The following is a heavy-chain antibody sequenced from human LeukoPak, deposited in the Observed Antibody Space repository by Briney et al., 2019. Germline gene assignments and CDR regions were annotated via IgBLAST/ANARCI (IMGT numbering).Heavy chain of an antibody. CDR3: ARDGSGWSRDY. V-gene: IGHV3-21*01. CDR1: GFNFSPCA. J-gene: IGHJ4*02. Sequence: GGSLRLSCAASGFNFSPCAMTWVRQAPGKGLEWVSTITAGTTHIYYADSVKGRFTTSRGDAKTSLYLQLSSLRTEDTAVYYCARDGSGWSRDYWGQGTLVTVSS. D-gene: IGHD6-13*01. CDR2: ITAGTTHI.